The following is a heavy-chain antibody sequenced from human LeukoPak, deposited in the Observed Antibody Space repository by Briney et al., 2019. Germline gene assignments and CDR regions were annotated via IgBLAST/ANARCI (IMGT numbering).Heavy chain of an antibody. J-gene: IGHJ5*02. Sequence: PSETLSLTCTVSGGSISSYSWSWIRQPPGKGLEWIGYIYYSGSTNYNPSLKSRVTISVDTSKNQFSLKLSSVTAADTAVYYCARHRGVSSSSWYGAWGQGTLVTVSS. CDR3: ARHRGVSSSSWYGA. CDR1: GGSISSYS. D-gene: IGHD6-13*01. V-gene: IGHV4-59*08. CDR2: IYYSGST.